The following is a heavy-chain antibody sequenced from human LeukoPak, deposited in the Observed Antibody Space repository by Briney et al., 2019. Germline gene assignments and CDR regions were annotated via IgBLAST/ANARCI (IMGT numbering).Heavy chain of an antibody. V-gene: IGHV3-43*02. D-gene: IGHD3-10*01. CDR2: SGNDGST. J-gene: IGHJ3*01. CDR3: ASQTKYYSASAGSYWGAFDL. CDR1: GFTFYDQA. Sequence: GGSLRLSCAASGFTFYDQAMHWVRQGPGTGLEWVALSGNDGSTYYADSVRGRFTISRDSKNSLYLEMDSLRTEDTALYYCASQTKYYSASAGSYWGAFDLWGQGTMVTVFS.